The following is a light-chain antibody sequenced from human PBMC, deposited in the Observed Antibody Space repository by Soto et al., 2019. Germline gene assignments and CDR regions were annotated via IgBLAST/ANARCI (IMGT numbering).Light chain of an antibody. V-gene: IGKV4-1*01. CDR3: QQANSFPLT. J-gene: IGKJ4*01. CDR2: AAS. Sequence: DIVMTQSPDSLAVSLGERATINCKSSQSVLYSSNNKNYLAWYQQKPGKAPKLLIYAASSLQSGVPSRFSGSGSGTDFILTISSLQPEDFATYYCQQANSFPLTFGGGTKVEIK. CDR1: QSVLYSSNNKNY.